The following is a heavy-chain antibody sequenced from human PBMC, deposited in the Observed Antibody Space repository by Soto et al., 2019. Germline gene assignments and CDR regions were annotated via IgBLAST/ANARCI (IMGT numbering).Heavy chain of an antibody. J-gene: IGHJ4*02. Sequence: PSETLSLTCTVSGGSVSSGSYYWSWIRQPPGKGLEWIGYIYYSGSTNYNPSLQNRVTISIDTSKNQVSLKVNSVTAADTAVYYCARDHPHSYGVYYFDYWGQGTPVTVSS. D-gene: IGHD5-18*01. CDR2: IYYSGST. V-gene: IGHV4-61*01. CDR1: GGSVSSGSYY. CDR3: ARDHPHSYGVYYFDY.